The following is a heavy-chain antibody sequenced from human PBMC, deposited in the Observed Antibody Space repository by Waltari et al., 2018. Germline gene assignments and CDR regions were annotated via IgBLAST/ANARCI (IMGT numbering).Heavy chain of an antibody. D-gene: IGHD1-20*01. CDR3: ARAAITGTGFDF. J-gene: IGHJ4*02. CDR1: GFTFTTYE. V-gene: IGHV3-48*03. CDR2: ISSSGTSI. Sequence: EMQLVESGGGLVQPGGSLRLSCAASGFTFTTYEMNWVRQAPGKGLEWISYISSSGTSIDYADSVKGRFTISRDNAQDSLYLQMNSLRAEDTAVYYCARAAITGTGFDFWGQGSLVTVSS.